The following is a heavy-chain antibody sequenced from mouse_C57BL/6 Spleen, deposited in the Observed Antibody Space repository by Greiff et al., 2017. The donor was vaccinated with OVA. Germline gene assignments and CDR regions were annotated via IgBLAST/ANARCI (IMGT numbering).Heavy chain of an antibody. V-gene: IGHV5-16*01. CDR1: GFTFSDYY. Sequence: EVKVVESEGGLVQPGSSMKLSCTASGFTFSDYYMAWVRQVPEKGLEWVANINYDGSSTYYLDSLKSRFIISRDNAKNILYLQMSSLKSEDTATYYCARGGGYDDYYAMDYWGQGTSVTVSS. D-gene: IGHD2-2*01. CDR2: INYDGSST. J-gene: IGHJ4*01. CDR3: ARGGGYDDYYAMDY.